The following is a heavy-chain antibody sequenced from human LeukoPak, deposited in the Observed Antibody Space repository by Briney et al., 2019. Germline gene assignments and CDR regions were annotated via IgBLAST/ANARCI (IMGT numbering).Heavy chain of an antibody. CDR3: ARGTAMDGRYNWFDP. CDR2: IIPIFGTA. J-gene: IGHJ5*02. CDR1: GGTFSSYA. Sequence: AVKASCKAAGGTFSSYAISWVRQAPGQGLEWMGGIIPIFGTANYAQKFQGRVTITADESTSTAYMELSSLRSEDTAVYYCARGTAMDGRYNWFDPWGQGTLVTVCS. D-gene: IGHD5-18*01. V-gene: IGHV1-69*13.